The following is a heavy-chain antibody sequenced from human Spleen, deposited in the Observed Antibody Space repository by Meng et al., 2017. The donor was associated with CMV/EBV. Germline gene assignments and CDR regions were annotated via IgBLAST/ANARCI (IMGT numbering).Heavy chain of an antibody. V-gene: IGHV4-61*01. CDR3: ARQVGLYNWFDP. CDR1: GGSVSSGSYY. Sequence: SETLSLTCTVSGGSVSSGSYYWSWIRQPPGKGLEWIGYIYYSGSTNYNPSLKSRVTISVDTSKNQFSLKLSSVTAADTAVYYCARQVGLYNWFDPWGQGTLVTVSS. J-gene: IGHJ5*02. D-gene: IGHD1-26*01. CDR2: IYYSGST.